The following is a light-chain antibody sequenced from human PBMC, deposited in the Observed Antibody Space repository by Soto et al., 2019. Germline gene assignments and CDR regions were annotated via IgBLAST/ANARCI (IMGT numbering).Light chain of an antibody. V-gene: IGLV1-51*01. Sequence: QSVLTQPPSVSAAPGQKVTISCSGSSSNIGNNYVSWYQQLPGTAPKLLIYDNNKRPSGVPNRFSGCKSATSATLDITGLQTGDEADYYCGTWYGSLSARVFGGGTKVTVL. CDR2: DNN. J-gene: IGLJ3*02. CDR3: GTWYGSLSARV. CDR1: SSNIGNNY.